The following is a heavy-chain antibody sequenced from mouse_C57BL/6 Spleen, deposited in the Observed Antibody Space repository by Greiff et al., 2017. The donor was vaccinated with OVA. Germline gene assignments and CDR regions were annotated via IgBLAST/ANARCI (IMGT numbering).Heavy chain of an antibody. J-gene: IGHJ2*01. CDR1: GYTFTSYW. V-gene: IGHV1-64*01. CDR3: ARNDCDGGYFDY. CDR2: IHPNSGST. D-gene: IGHD2-4*01. Sequence: QVQLQQPGAELVKPGASVKLSCKASGYTFTSYWMHWVKQRPGQGLEWIGMIHPNSGSTNYNEKFKSKATLTVDKSSSTAYMQLSSLTSEDSAVYYCARNDCDGGYFDYWGQGTTLTVSS.